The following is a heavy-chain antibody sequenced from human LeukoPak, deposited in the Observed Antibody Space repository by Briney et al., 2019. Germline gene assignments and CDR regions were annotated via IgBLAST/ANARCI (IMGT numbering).Heavy chain of an antibody. CDR2: IYHSGST. V-gene: IGHV4-4*02. CDR3: ARGRDEYWFDP. CDR1: GGSISSNAW. D-gene: IGHD5-24*01. J-gene: IGHJ5*02. Sequence: SETLSLTCAVSGGSISSNAWWSWVRQPPGKGLEWIGEIYHSGSTNYNPSLKSRVTISVDTSKNQFSLKLSSVTAADTAVYYCARGRDEYWFDPWGQGTLVTVSS.